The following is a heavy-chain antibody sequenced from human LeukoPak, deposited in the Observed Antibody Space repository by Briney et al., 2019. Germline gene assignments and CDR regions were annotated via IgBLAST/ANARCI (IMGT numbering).Heavy chain of an antibody. Sequence: PSETLSLTCAVSGGSLNRGDFLWRSIGQPPGKGRERIGSIFHTGHTFYNPSLKSRVTMSVDMSKNQRSRRLTSVTAAETAVYCCGSGFYAAGSHFDYWGQGTLVTVSS. D-gene: IGHD3-10*01. CDR2: IFHTGHT. J-gene: IGHJ4*02. CDR1: GGSLNRGDFL. CDR3: GSGFYAAGSHFDY. V-gene: IGHV4-30-2*01.